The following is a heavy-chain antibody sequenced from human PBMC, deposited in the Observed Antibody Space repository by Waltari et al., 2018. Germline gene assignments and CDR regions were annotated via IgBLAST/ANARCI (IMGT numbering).Heavy chain of an antibody. CDR3: ARGTKYCTNGVCYHYYYMDV. D-gene: IGHD2-8*01. CDR2: ILPMFGTA. Sequence: QVQLVQSGAEVKKPGSSVKVSCKASGGTFSNYAITWVRRAPGQGLEWMGRILPMFGTANYAQNFQGRVTITADKSTSTGYMELSSLTSEDTAIYYCARGTKYCTNGVCYHYYYMDVWGKGTTVTISS. V-gene: IGHV1-69*13. J-gene: IGHJ6*03. CDR1: GGTFSNYA.